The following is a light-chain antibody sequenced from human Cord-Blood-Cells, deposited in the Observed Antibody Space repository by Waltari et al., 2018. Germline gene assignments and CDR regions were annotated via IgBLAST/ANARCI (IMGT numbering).Light chain of an antibody. CDR2: RDN. Sequence: QPVLTQPPSASGTPGQRVTISCSGSSSNIGSNYVYWYQQRPGTAPKLLIYRDNQRPSGVPDRFSGSKSGTSASLAISGLRSEDEADYYCAAWDDSLSGPVFGGGTKLTVL. J-gene: IGLJ3*02. CDR3: AAWDDSLSGPV. CDR1: SSNIGSNY. V-gene: IGLV1-47*01.